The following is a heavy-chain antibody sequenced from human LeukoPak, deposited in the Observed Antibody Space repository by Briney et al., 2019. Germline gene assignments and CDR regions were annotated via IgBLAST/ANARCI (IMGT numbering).Heavy chain of an antibody. J-gene: IGHJ4*02. V-gene: IGHV1-18*01. CDR3: ARIVHGSGSYNYYFDY. CDR1: GYTFTSYG. Sequence: ASVKVSCKTSGYTFTSYGISWVRQAPGQGLEWVGWISAYNGDTNYAQKLQGRVTMTTDTSTNTAYMELTSLRSDDTAVYYCARIVHGSGSYNYYFDYWGQGTLVTVSS. CDR2: ISAYNGDT. D-gene: IGHD3-10*01.